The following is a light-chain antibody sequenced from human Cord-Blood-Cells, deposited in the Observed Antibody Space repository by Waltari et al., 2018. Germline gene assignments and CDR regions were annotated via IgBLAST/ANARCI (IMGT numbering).Light chain of an antibody. CDR1: QSVSSY. CDR3: QQRSNWPRT. J-gene: IGKJ4*01. V-gene: IGKV3-11*01. CDR2: DAS. Sequence: EIVLTQSPATLSLSPGDRATFSRRASQSVSSYLAWYQQKPGQAPRLLIYDASNRATGIPARFSGSGSGTDFTLTISSLEPEDFAVDYCQQRSNWPRTFGGGTKVEIK.